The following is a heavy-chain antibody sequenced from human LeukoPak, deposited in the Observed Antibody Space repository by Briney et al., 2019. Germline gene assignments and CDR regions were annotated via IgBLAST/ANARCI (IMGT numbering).Heavy chain of an antibody. J-gene: IGHJ4*02. CDR3: FVGLDKREFDY. CDR1: GYTFTSYY. D-gene: IGHD3-16*01. Sequence: GASVKVSFKASGYTFTSYYMHWMRQAPGQGLEWMGIINPSGGSTSYVQKFQGRVTMTRDTSTSTVYMELSSLRSEDTAVYYCFVGLDKREFDYWGQGTLVTVSS. CDR2: INPSGGST. V-gene: IGHV1-46*01.